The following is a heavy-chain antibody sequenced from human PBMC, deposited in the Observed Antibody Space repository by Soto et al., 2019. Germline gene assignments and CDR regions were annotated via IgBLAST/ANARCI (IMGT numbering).Heavy chain of an antibody. CDR3: AKDPRLQDGMDV. CDR2: ISGSGGST. J-gene: IGHJ6*02. V-gene: IGHV3-23*01. CDR1: GFTFRSYA. Sequence: GGSLSRSCAASGFTFRSYAMSWVRQAPGKGLEWVSAISGSGGSTYYADSVKGRFTISRDNSKNTLYLQMNSLRAEDTAVYYCAKDPRLQDGMDVWGQGTTVTVS.